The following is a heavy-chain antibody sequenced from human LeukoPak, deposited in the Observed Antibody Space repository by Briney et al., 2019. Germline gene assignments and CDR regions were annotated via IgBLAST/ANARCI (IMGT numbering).Heavy chain of an antibody. CDR2: INPNSGGT. D-gene: IGHD6-19*01. J-gene: IGHJ4*02. V-gene: IGHV1-2*02. Sequence: ASVKVSCKASGYTFSGYNMHWVRQAPGQGLEWMGWINPNSGGTNYAQKFQGTITITRDTSTSTVNMELSGLRSDDTAVYYCARSAGIAVAGAAAYWGQGTLATVSS. CDR3: ARSAGIAVAGAAAY. CDR1: GYTFSGYN.